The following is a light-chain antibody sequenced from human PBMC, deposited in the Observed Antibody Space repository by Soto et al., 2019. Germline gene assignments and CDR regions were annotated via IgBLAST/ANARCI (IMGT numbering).Light chain of an antibody. V-gene: IGLV1-40*01. J-gene: IGLJ2*01. CDR2: GNS. CDR1: SSNIGAGYD. Sequence: QSVLTQPPSVSGAPGQRVTISCTGSSSNIGAGYDVHWYRQLPETAPKLLIYGNSNRPSGVPDRFSGSKSGTSASLAITGLQAEDEAEYYCGTWDSSLNGVVFGGGTKLTVL. CDR3: GTWDSSLNGVV.